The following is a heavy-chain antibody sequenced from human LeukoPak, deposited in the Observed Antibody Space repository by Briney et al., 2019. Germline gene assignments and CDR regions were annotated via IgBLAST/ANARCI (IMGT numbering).Heavy chain of an antibody. J-gene: IGHJ4*02. CDR1: GGSFSGYY. CDR2: INHSGST. D-gene: IGHD3-9*01. Sequence: PSETLSLTCAVYGGSFSGYYWSWIRQPPGKGLEWIGEINHSGSTNYNPSLKSRVTISVDTSKNQFSLKLSSVTAADTAVYYCARRGLRYFDWPMYFDYWGQGTLVTVSS. CDR3: ARRGLRYFDWPMYFDY. V-gene: IGHV4-34*01.